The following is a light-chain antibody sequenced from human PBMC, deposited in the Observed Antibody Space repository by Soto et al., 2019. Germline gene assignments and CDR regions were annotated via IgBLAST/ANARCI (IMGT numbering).Light chain of an antibody. CDR2: KVS. Sequence: DVVMTQSPLSLPVTLGQPATISCRSSQGLVHSNGNTHLNWLQQRPGQSPRRLIYKVSNRDSGVPDRVSGSGSGTDFTLNISRVEADDVGVSYCLQDTHWPGTFGQGTKVEI. J-gene: IGKJ1*01. CDR1: QGLVHSNGNTH. CDR3: LQDTHWPGT. V-gene: IGKV2-30*02.